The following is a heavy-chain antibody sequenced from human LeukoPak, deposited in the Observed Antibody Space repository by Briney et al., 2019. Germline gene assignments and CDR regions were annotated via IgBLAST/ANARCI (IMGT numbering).Heavy chain of an antibody. D-gene: IGHD2-2*01. CDR3: AREGTHCSSTSCHNWFGP. CDR2: ISAYKGNT. V-gene: IGHV1-18*01. CDR1: GYTFTSYG. Sequence: GASVKVSCKASGYTFTSYGISWVRQAPGQGLEWMGWISAYKGNTNYAQKPQGRVTMTTDTSTSTAYMELRSLRSDDTAVYYCAREGTHCSSTSCHNWFGPWGQGTLVTVSS. J-gene: IGHJ5*02.